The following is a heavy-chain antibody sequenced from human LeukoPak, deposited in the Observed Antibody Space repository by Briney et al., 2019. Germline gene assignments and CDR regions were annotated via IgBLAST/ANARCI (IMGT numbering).Heavy chain of an antibody. CDR3: ARDRATGTTNWFDP. J-gene: IGHJ5*02. Sequence: GGSLRLSCAASGFTFSSYAMSWVRQAPGKGLEWVSAISGSGGSTYYADSVKGRFTISRDNAKNSLYLQMNSLRAEDTAVYYCARDRATGTTNWFDPWGQGTLVTVSS. V-gene: IGHV3-23*01. CDR1: GFTFSSYA. CDR2: ISGSGGST. D-gene: IGHD1-7*01.